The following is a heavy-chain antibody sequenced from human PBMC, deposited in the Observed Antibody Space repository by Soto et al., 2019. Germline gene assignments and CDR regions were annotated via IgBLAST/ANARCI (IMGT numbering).Heavy chain of an antibody. CDR2: INHSGST. V-gene: IGHV4-34*01. CDR1: GGSFSGYY. J-gene: IGHJ5*02. CDR3: ARASDILTPFDP. D-gene: IGHD3-9*01. Sequence: PSETLSLTCAVYGGSFSGYYWSWIRQPPGKGLEWIGEINHSGSTNYNPSLKSRVTISVDTSKNQFSLKLSSVTAADTAVYYCARASDILTPFDPWGQGTLVTVYS.